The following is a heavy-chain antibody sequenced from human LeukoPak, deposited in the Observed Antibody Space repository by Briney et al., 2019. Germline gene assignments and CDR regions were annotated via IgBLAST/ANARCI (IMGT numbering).Heavy chain of an antibody. CDR2: TYSGGST. J-gene: IGHJ6*02. Sequence: PGGSLRLSCAASGFTVTNNYMSWVRQAPGKGLEWVSVTYSGGSTYYADSVKGRFTISRDNSKNTLYLQLKSLRAEDTAVYYCAREAYYYASGNYYYYGLDVWGQGTTVTVSS. CDR1: GFTVTNNY. D-gene: IGHD3-10*01. V-gene: IGHV3-66*01. CDR3: AREAYYYASGNYYYYGLDV.